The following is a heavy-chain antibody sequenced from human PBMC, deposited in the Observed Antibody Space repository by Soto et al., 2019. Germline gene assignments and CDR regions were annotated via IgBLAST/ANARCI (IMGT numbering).Heavy chain of an antibody. J-gene: IGHJ4*02. Sequence: SETLSLTCTVSGGSVSSGSYYWSWIRQPPGKGLEWIGYIYYSGSTNYNPSLKSRVTISVDTSKNQFSLKLSSVTAADTAVYYCAIPARAAGNFISLLYYFDYWGQGTLVTVSS. CDR1: GGSVSSGSYY. D-gene: IGHD6-13*01. V-gene: IGHV4-61*01. CDR2: IYYSGST. CDR3: AIPARAAGNFISLLYYFDY.